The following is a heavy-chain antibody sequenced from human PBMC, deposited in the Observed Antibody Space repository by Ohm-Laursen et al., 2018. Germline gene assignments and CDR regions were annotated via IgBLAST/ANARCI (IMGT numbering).Heavy chain of an antibody. CDR1: GFTFSSYD. CDR2: ISYHGSNK. Sequence: SLRLSCSASGFTFSSYDMHWVRQAPGKGQEWVSVISYHGSNKYYADSVKGRFTISRDNSKNTLYLQMNSLRAEDTAVYYCAKDLVAADIVVVPAAMNYGMDVWGQGTTVTVSS. V-gene: IGHV3-30*18. CDR3: AKDLVAADIVVVPAAMNYGMDV. D-gene: IGHD2-2*01. J-gene: IGHJ6*02.